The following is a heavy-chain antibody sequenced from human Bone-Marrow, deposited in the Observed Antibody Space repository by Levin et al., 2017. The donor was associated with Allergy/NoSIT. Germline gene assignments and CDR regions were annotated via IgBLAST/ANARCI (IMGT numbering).Heavy chain of an antibody. J-gene: IGHJ4*02. V-gene: IGHV3-15*01. Sequence: GESLKISCAASGITFHSAWMSWVRQAPGKGLEWVGRIKSIALGGTTDFAASVRGRFIISRDDSKNTLFLQMNSLKTEDTAVYYCLKTFHSDSSADYWGQGTLVTVSS. CDR1: GITFHSAW. CDR3: LKTFHSDSSADY. D-gene: IGHD3-22*01. CDR2: IKSIALGGTT.